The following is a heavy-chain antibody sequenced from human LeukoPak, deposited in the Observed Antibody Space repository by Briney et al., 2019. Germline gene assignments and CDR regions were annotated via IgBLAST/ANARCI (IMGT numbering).Heavy chain of an antibody. Sequence: SETLSLTCTVSGGSISGGSYYWSWIRQPAGKGLEWIGRIYTSGSTNYNPSLKSRVTMSVDTSKNQFSLKLSSVTAADTAVYYCARARRTTVVMDYWGQGTLVTVSS. CDR2: IYTSGST. CDR1: GGSISGGSYY. CDR3: ARARRTTVVMDY. J-gene: IGHJ4*02. D-gene: IGHD4-23*01. V-gene: IGHV4-61*02.